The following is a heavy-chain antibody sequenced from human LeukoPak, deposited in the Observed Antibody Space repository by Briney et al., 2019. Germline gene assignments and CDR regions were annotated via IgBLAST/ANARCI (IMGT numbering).Heavy chain of an antibody. Sequence: GGSLRLSCAASGFTFSTYSMNWVRQAPGKGLEWVSYISSSSNTIYYADSVKGRFTISRDNAKNSLYLQMNGLRAEDTAVYYCARDSSGYSYPPYYIDYWGQGTLVTVSS. CDR2: ISSSSNTI. CDR1: GFTFSTYS. J-gene: IGHJ4*02. D-gene: IGHD3-22*01. CDR3: ARDSSGYSYPPYYIDY. V-gene: IGHV3-48*01.